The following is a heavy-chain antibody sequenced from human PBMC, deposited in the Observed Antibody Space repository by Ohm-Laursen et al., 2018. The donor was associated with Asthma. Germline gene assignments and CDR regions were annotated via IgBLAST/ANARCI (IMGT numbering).Heavy chain of an antibody. J-gene: IGHJ3*01. V-gene: IGHV4-31*03. D-gene: IGHD1-26*01. CDR2: IYYTGST. Sequence: TLSLTCTVSGGSISSGDYYWSWIRQLPGKGLEWIGYIYYTGSTYYNPSLKSRVTISVDTSKKQFSLRLTSVTAADTAVYYCARDWGATTINDAFDVWGQGTTVIVSS. CDR1: GGSISSGDYY. CDR3: ARDWGATTINDAFDV.